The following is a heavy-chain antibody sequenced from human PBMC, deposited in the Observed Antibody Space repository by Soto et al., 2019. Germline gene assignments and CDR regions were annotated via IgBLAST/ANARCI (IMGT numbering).Heavy chain of an antibody. CDR3: ARDKPNCDFCIGYRYPVTHYRMAV. Sequence: LSQALSLTCAISGDSVSSNSAAWNWISQSPSRGLEWLGRTYYRSKWYNDYAVSVKSRITINPDTSKNQFSLQLSSVTPEDTAVNYCARDKPNCDFCIGYRYPVTHYRMAVWGQGTTVTFS. J-gene: IGHJ6*02. CDR1: GDSVSSNSAA. V-gene: IGHV6-1*01. CDR2: TYYRSKWYN. D-gene: IGHD3-3*01.